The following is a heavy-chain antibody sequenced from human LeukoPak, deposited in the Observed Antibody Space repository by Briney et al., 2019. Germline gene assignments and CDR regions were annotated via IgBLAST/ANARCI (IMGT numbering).Heavy chain of an antibody. V-gene: IGHV4-39*01. CDR2: IYYSGST. D-gene: IGHD3-10*01. J-gene: IGHJ4*02. CDR3: ARRSMELGAFDY. Sequence: SETLSLTCTVSGGSISSSSYYWGWIRQPPGKGLEWIGSIYYSGSTYYNPSLKSRVTISVDTSKNQFSLKLSSVTAADTAVYYCARRSMELGAFDYWGQGTLVTVSS. CDR1: GGSISSSSYY.